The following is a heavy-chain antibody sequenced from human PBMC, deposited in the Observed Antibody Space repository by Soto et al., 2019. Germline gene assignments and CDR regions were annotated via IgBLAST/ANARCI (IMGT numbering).Heavy chain of an antibody. Sequence: QVQLQESGPGLVKPSQTLSLTCTVSGGSISTVDYWWSWIRQAPDMGLEWIGHIYDGGRTYNNPSLESRVTMSVDPSKSQLSLTLSSVSASDTAVYYCARGPSGDKVYSWGQGTLVTVSS. D-gene: IGHD7-27*01. CDR3: ARGPSGDKVYS. J-gene: IGHJ4*02. CDR1: GGSISTVDYW. CDR2: IYDGGRT. V-gene: IGHV4-30-4*01.